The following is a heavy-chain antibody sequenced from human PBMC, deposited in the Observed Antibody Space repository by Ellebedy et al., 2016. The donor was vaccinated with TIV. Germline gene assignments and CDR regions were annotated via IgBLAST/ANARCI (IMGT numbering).Heavy chain of an antibody. J-gene: IGHJ3*02. D-gene: IGHD1-26*01. CDR2: IVVGSGNT. Sequence: AASVKVSCKASGVTFTSSAMQWVRQARGQRLEWIGWIVVGSGNTNYAQKFQERVTITRDMSTSTAYMELSSLRSEDTGVYYCAADMGASGPDAFDIWGQGTMVTVSS. CDR1: GVTFTSSA. CDR3: AADMGASGPDAFDI. V-gene: IGHV1-58*02.